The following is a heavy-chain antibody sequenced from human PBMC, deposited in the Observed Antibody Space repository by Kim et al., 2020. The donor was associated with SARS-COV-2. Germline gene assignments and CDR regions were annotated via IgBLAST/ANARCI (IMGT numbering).Heavy chain of an antibody. D-gene: IGHD6-19*01. CDR3: ARGTRQWLSRHYYYYMDV. V-gene: IGHV4-34*01. J-gene: IGHJ6*03. Sequence: LKSRVTMSVDTSKNQFSLKLGSVTAADTAVYYCARGTRQWLSRHYYYYMDVWGKGTTVTVSS.